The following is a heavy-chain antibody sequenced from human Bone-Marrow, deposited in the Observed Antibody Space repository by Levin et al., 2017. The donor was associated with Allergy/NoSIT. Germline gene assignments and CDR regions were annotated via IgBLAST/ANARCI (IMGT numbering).Heavy chain of an antibody. Sequence: GGSLRLSCAASGFTFNNYWMHWVRQAPGKGLVWVSRINSDASTTNYADSVKGRFTISRDNAKNTLYLQMNSLRVEETAVYYCATAIAGRPGFDYWGQGTLVTVSS. CDR2: INSDASTT. V-gene: IGHV3-74*01. J-gene: IGHJ4*02. CDR1: GFTFNNYW. D-gene: IGHD6-6*01. CDR3: ATAIAGRPGFDY.